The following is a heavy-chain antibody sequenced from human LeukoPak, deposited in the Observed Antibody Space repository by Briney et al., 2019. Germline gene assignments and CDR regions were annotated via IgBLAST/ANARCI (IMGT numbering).Heavy chain of an antibody. CDR3: ARPRFTGESSIAAAVLL. J-gene: IGHJ4*02. D-gene: IGHD6-13*01. V-gene: IGHV3-43D*03. CDR2: ISWDGGST. CDR1: GFTFDDYA. Sequence: GGSLRLSCAASGFTFDDYAMHWVRQAPGKGLEWVSLISWDGGSTYYADSVKGRFTISRDNSKNTLYLQMNSLRAEDTAVYYCARPRFTGESSIAAAVLLWGQGTLVTVSS.